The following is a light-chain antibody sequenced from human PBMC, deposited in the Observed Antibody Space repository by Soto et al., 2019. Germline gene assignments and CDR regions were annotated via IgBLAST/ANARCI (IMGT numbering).Light chain of an antibody. CDR3: QQSYSTPRT. V-gene: IGKV1-39*01. CDR2: ATS. J-gene: IGKJ4*01. CDR1: QSITTY. Sequence: DIQMTQSPSSLSASVGDRVTITCRASQSITTYLNWYQQKPGKAPKLLIYATSSLQSGVPSRFSGSGSGPDSTLTISSLQPEDFAAYYCQQSYSTPRTFGGGTKVDIK.